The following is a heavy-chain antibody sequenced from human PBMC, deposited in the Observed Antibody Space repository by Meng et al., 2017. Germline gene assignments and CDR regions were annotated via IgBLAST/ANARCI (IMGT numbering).Heavy chain of an antibody. D-gene: IGHD3-16*02. Sequence: GGSLRLSCAASGFTFSSYEMNWVRQAPGKGLEWVSYISSSGSTIYYADSVKGRFTISRDDAKNSLYLQMNSLRAEDTAVYYCASGDYVWGSYRFGGFDYWGQGTLVTVSS. CDR3: ASGDYVWGSYRFGGFDY. CDR1: GFTFSSYE. J-gene: IGHJ4*02. V-gene: IGHV3-48*03. CDR2: ISSSGSTI.